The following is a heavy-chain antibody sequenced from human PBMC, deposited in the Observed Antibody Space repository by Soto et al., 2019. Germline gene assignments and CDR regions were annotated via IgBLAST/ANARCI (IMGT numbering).Heavy chain of an antibody. V-gene: IGHV1-24*01. J-gene: IGHJ6*02. CDR3: ATTNGYDYYYYYGMDV. D-gene: IGHD5-12*01. Sequence: ASVKVSCXVSGYTLTELSMHWVRQAPGKGLEWMGGFDPEDGETIYAQKFQGRVTMTEDTSTDTAYMELSSLRSEDTAVYYCATTNGYDYYYYYGMDVWGQGTTVTVSS. CDR2: FDPEDGET. CDR1: GYTLTELS.